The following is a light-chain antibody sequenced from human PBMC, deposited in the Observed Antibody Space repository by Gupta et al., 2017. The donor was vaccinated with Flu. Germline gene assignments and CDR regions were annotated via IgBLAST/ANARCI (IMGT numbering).Light chain of an antibody. V-gene: IGLV1-40*01. J-gene: IGLJ1*01. Sequence: QSVLTQPPSVSGAPGQRVPISCTGSSSNIGANYDVQWYQHLPGTAPKLLIYANFDRPSGVPDRFSGSKSGISASLAITRLQADDEADYYCQSYDSSLSGYVFGTGTKVTV. CDR3: QSYDSSLSGYV. CDR1: SSNIGANYD. CDR2: ANF.